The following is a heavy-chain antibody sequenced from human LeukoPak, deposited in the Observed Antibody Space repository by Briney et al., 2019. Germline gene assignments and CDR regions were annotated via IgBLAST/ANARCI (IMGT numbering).Heavy chain of an antibody. CDR1: GFTFDDYG. Sequence: GGSLRLSCAASGFTFDDYGMSWVRQAPGKGLEWVSGINWNGGSTGYADSVKGRFTISRDNAKNSLYLQMNSLRAEDTALYYCARGDYYDSSGYYFDAFDIWGQGTMVTVSS. CDR3: ARGDYYDSSGYYFDAFDI. V-gene: IGHV3-20*04. CDR2: INWNGGST. D-gene: IGHD3-22*01. J-gene: IGHJ3*02.